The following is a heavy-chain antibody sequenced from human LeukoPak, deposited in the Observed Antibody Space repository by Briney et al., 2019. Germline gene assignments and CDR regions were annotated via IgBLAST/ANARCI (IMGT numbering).Heavy chain of an antibody. CDR1: GFTFSSYA. V-gene: IGHV3-23*01. CDR2: ISGSGGST. D-gene: IGHD3-9*01. CDR3: AKDYDILTGYYLAYYFDY. Sequence: GGSLRLSCAASGFTFSSYAMSWVRQAPGKGLEWVSAISGSGGSTYYADSVKGRFTISRDNSKNTLYLQMNSLRAEDTAVYYCAKDYDILTGYYLAYYFDYWGQGTLVTVSS. J-gene: IGHJ4*02.